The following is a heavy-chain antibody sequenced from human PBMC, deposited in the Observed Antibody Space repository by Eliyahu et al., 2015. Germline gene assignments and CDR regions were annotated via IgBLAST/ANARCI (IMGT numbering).Heavy chain of an antibody. CDR1: GFTFSSYG. CDR2: ISYDGSNK. V-gene: IGHV3-30*18. D-gene: IGHD3-3*01. J-gene: IGHJ6*02. CDR3: AKGNYDFWSGQWDRPYYYYGMDV. Sequence: QVQLVESGGGVVQPGRSLRLSCAASGFTFSSYGMHWVRQAPGKGLEWVAVISYDGSNKYYADSVKGRFTISRDNSKNTLYLQMNSLRAEDTAVYYCAKGNYDFWSGQWDRPYYYYGMDVWGQGTTVTVSS.